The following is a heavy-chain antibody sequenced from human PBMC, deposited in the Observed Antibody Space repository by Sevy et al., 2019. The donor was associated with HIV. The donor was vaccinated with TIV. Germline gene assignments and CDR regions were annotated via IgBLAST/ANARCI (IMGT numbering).Heavy chain of an antibody. CDR1: GGSISSYY. Sequence: SEILSLTCTVSGGSISSYYWSWIRQPPGKGLEWIGYIYYRGSTNYNPSLKSRVTISVDTSKNQFSLKLSSVTAADTAVYYCARDPPGDAFDIWGQGTMVTVSS. J-gene: IGHJ3*02. CDR2: IYYRGST. CDR3: ARDPPGDAFDI. V-gene: IGHV4-59*01.